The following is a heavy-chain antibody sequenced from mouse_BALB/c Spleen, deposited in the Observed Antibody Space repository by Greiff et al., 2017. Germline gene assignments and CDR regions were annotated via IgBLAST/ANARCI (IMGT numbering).Heavy chain of an antibody. Sequence: EVKLMESGGGLVQPGGSRKLSCAASGFTFSSFGMHWVRQAPEKGLEWVAYISSGSSTIYYADTVKGRFTISRDNPKNTLFLQMTSLRSEDTAMYYCANYYGSSPFAYWGQGTLVTVSA. D-gene: IGHD1-1*01. J-gene: IGHJ3*01. CDR1: GFTFSSFG. CDR2: ISSGSSTI. V-gene: IGHV5-17*02. CDR3: ANYYGSSPFAY.